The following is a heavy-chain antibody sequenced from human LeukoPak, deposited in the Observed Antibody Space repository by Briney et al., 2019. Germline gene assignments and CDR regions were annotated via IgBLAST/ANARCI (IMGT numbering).Heavy chain of an antibody. D-gene: IGHD2-2*01. CDR3: VSFYETY. Sequence: GGSLRLSCAASGNYCMHWVRQAPGKGLVWVSHINSDGSWTSYADSVKGQFTISKDNAKNTVYLQMNNLRAEDTAVYYCVSFYETYWGRGTLVTVSS. CDR2: INSDGSWT. CDR1: GNYC. V-gene: IGHV3-74*01. J-gene: IGHJ4*02.